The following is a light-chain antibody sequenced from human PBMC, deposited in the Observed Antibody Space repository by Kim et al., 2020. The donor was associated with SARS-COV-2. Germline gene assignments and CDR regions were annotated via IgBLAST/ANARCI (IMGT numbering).Light chain of an antibody. Sequence: EIVLTQSPGTLSLSPGERATLSCRASQTVTSNYLAWYQQKPGQAPRLLIYGASSRATGIPDRFSGSGSGTDFTLTISRLEPEDFAVYYCQQYGSSPATFGQVTKVEIK. J-gene: IGKJ1*01. CDR1: QTVTSNY. CDR2: GAS. V-gene: IGKV3-20*01. CDR3: QQYGSSPAT.